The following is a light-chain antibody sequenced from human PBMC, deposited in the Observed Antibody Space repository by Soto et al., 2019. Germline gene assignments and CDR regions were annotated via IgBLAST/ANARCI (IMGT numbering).Light chain of an antibody. CDR1: QSVSSSY. Sequence: EIVLTQSPGTLSLSPGERVTLSCRASQSVSSSYLAWYQQKPGQAPRLLIYDASNRATGIPARFSGSGSGTDFTLTISSLESEDFAVYYCQQRSNFITFGQGTRLEIK. CDR2: DAS. V-gene: IGKV3-11*01. CDR3: QQRSNFIT. J-gene: IGKJ5*01.